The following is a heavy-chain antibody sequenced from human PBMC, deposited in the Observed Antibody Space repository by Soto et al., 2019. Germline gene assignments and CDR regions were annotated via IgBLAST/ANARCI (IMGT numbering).Heavy chain of an antibody. Sequence: EVQLLESGGGLVQPGGSLRLSCAASGFTFSSYAMSWVRQAPGKGLEWVSAISGSGGSTYYADSVKGRFTISRDNSKNPLYLQMNSLRAEDTAVYYCAKGGFEGTTVTTRYFDYWGQGTLVTVSS. D-gene: IGHD4-17*01. V-gene: IGHV3-23*01. CDR1: GFTFSSYA. J-gene: IGHJ4*02. CDR2: ISGSGGST. CDR3: AKGGFEGTTVTTRYFDY.